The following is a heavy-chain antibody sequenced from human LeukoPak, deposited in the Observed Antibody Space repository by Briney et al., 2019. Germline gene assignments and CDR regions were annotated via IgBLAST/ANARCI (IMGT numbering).Heavy chain of an antibody. CDR3: AKAMSTDHYDSRGFYRVDFDS. Sequence: PGGSLRLSCVASRFTFSNSAMNWVRQAPGKGLEWVSAISGSGDTTYYADSVKGRFIISRDNSKSTLYLQLSSLRAEDTAVYYCAKAMSTDHYDSRGFYRVDFDSWGQGTLVTVSS. CDR1: RFTFSNSA. V-gene: IGHV3-23*01. D-gene: IGHD3-22*01. J-gene: IGHJ4*02. CDR2: ISGSGDTT.